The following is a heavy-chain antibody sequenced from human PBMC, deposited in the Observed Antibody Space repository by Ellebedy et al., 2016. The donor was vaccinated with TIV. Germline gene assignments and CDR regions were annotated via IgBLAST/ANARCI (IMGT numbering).Heavy chain of an antibody. CDR2: IYSSGST. Sequence: SETLSLXXTVSGGSVSNYYWNWIRQPPGKALEWIGYIYSSGSTNYNPSLKSRVTISVDTSKNQFSLNLNSVTAADTAVYYCARRGQMEILRHAFEIWGQGTMVIVS. J-gene: IGHJ3*02. D-gene: IGHD5-24*01. CDR3: ARRGQMEILRHAFEI. V-gene: IGHV4-59*02. CDR1: GGSVSNYY.